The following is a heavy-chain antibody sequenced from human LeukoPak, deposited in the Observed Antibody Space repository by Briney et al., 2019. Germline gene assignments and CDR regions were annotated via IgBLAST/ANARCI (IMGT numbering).Heavy chain of an antibody. CDR1: GFPFSAYE. D-gene: IGHD3-3*01. CDR2: ISTSGSSI. Sequence: GGSLRLSCAASGFPFSAYEMNWVRQAPGKGLEWVSYISTSGSSIYYADSVKGRFTISRDNAKHSLSLQMNSLRVEDTALYYCARGGISIFGVVIYMDVWGKGTTITVSS. J-gene: IGHJ6*03. V-gene: IGHV3-48*03. CDR3: ARGGISIFGVVIYMDV.